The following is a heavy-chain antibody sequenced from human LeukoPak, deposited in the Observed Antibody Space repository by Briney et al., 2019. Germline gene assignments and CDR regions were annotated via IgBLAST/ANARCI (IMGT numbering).Heavy chain of an antibody. CDR2: INHSGST. J-gene: IGHJ4*02. D-gene: IGHD3-10*01. CDR1: GESFSAYY. V-gene: IGHV4-34*01. Sequence: PSETLSLTCAAYGESFSAYYWSWIRQPPGRGLEWIGEINHSGSTNYNPSLKSRVTISVDTSKNQFSLKLTSVTAADTAVYYCARSSYYGSGSSPKYFDYWGQGTLVTVSS. CDR3: ARSSYYGSGSSPKYFDY.